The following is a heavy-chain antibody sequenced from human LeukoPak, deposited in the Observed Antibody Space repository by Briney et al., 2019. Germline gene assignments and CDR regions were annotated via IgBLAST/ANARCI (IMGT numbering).Heavy chain of an antibody. D-gene: IGHD3-10*01. J-gene: IGHJ5*02. CDR2: IQSSGTT. CDR3: ARGVSQVRGMWFDP. V-gene: IGHV4-61*02. CDR1: GGSISSGNYY. Sequence: PSQTLSLTCTVSGGSISSGNYYWSWIRQPAGKGLEWIGRIQSSGTTDYNPSLRSRFTISVDTSKNHLSLKVNSVTAADTAIYYCARGVSQVRGMWFDPWGQGTLVTVSS.